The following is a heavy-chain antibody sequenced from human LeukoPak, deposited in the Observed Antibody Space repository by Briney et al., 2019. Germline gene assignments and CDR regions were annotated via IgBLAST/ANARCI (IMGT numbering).Heavy chain of an antibody. Sequence: SETLSLTCAVYGGSFSGYYWSWIRQLPGKGLEWIGEINHSGSTNYNPSLKSRVTISVDTSKNQFSLKLSSVTAADTAVYYCARGPIARLYGTLDYWGQGTLVTVSS. J-gene: IGHJ4*02. CDR3: ARGPIARLYGTLDY. CDR2: INHSGST. CDR1: GGSFSGYY. V-gene: IGHV4-34*01. D-gene: IGHD1-14*01.